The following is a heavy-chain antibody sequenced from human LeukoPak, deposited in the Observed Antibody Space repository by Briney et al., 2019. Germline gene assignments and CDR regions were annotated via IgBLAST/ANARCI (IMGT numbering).Heavy chain of an antibody. Sequence: GGSLRLSCAASGFTYSRYDMIWVRQAPGKGLEWISYIGSSGSIIYYADSVKGRFTISRDNAKNSLYLQMNSLRAEDTAVYYCARDPFGTFHTGYFDYGGQGTLVTVSS. D-gene: IGHD3-16*01. CDR3: ARDPFGTFHTGYFDY. CDR1: GFTYSRYD. J-gene: IGHJ4*02. V-gene: IGHV3-48*03. CDR2: IGSSGSII.